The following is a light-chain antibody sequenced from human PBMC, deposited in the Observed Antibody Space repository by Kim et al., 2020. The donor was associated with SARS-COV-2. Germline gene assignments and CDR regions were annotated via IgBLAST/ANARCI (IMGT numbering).Light chain of an antibody. V-gene: IGLV1-40*01. CDR3: QSLDSSLSVI. J-gene: IGLJ2*01. Sequence: GRRVTISCTGSSSNIGAGYDVHWYQQLPGTAPTLLIYGNNNRPSGVPDRFSGSKSGTSASLAITGLQTEDEADYYCQSLDSSLSVIFGGGTQLTVL. CDR2: GNN. CDR1: SSNIGAGYD.